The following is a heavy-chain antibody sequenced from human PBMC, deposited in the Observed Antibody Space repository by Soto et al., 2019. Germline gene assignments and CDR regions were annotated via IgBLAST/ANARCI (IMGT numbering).Heavy chain of an antibody. D-gene: IGHD3-22*01. CDR1: GFTFSSYA. V-gene: IGHV3-23*01. Sequence: GGSLRLSCAASGFTFSSYAMSWVRQAPGKGLEWVSAISGSGGSTYYADSVKGRFTISRDNSKNTLYLQMNSLGAEDTAVYYCAKEVTYYYDSSGYYYDYWGQGTLVTVSS. J-gene: IGHJ4*02. CDR2: ISGSGGST. CDR3: AKEVTYYYDSSGYYYDY.